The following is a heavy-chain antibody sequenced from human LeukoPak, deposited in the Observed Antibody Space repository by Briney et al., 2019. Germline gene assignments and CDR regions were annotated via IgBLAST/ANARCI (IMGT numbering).Heavy chain of an antibody. Sequence: GSLRLSCAASGFTFSSYSMNWVRQAPGKGLEWVSYISSSSSTIYYADSVKGRFTISRDNAKNSLYLQMNSLRAEDTAVYYCATSIAARPGYYYYMDVWGKGTTVTVSS. CDR3: ATSIAARPGYYYYMDV. J-gene: IGHJ6*03. D-gene: IGHD6-6*01. V-gene: IGHV3-48*01. CDR2: ISSSSSTI. CDR1: GFTFSSYS.